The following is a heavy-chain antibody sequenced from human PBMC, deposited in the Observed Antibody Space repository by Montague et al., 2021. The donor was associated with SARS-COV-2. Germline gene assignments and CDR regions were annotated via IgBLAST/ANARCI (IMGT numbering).Heavy chain of an antibody. CDR3: ARDRRMWDISGDYYGMDV. Sequence: SLRLSCAASGFTVSSNYMSWVRQAPGKGLEWVSVIYSGGSTYYADSVKGRFTISRHNSKNTLYLQMNSLRAEDTAVYYCARDRRMWDISGDYYGMDVWGQGTTVTVSS. D-gene: IGHD1-26*01. CDR2: IYSGGST. J-gene: IGHJ6*02. CDR1: GFTVSSNY. V-gene: IGHV3-53*04.